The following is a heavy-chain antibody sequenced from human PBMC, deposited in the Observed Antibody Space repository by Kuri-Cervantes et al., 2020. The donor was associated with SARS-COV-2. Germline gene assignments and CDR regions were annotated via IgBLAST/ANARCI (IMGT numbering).Heavy chain of an antibody. D-gene: IGHD3-10*01. J-gene: IGHJ6*02. Sequence: GESLKISSAASGFTFSDYSMNWVRQAPGKGLEWVSYIGSSSSIIYYADSMKGRFTISRDNAKNSLSLQMNSLRAEDTAVYYCARERYYSGHYGMDVWGQGTTVTVSS. CDR1: GFTFSDYS. CDR2: IGSSSSII. V-gene: IGHV3-48*01. CDR3: ARERYYSGHYGMDV.